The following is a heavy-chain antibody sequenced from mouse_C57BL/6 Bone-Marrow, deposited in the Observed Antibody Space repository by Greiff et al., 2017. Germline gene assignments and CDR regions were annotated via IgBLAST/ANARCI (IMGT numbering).Heavy chain of an antibody. V-gene: IGHV3-6*01. Sequence: ESGPGLVKPSQSLSLTCSVTGYSITSGYYWNWIRQFPGNKLEWMGYISYDGSNNYNPSLKNRISITRDTSKNQFFLKLNSVTTEDTATYYCARDHYYGSSPYYFDYWGQGTTLTVSS. CDR1: GYSITSGYY. CDR3: ARDHYYGSSPYYFDY. D-gene: IGHD1-1*01. J-gene: IGHJ2*01. CDR2: ISYDGSN.